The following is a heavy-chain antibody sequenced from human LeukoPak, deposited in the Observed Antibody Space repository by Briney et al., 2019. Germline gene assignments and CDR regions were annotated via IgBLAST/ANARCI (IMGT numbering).Heavy chain of an antibody. J-gene: IGHJ4*02. V-gene: IGHV4-59*12. D-gene: IGHD1-1*01. CDR3: GRETGTTY. CDR2: IYHSGST. Sequence: PSETLSLTCTVSGGSISSYYWSWIRQPPGKGLEWIGYIYHSGSTYYNPSLKSRVTISVDRSKNQFSLKLSSVTAADTAVYYCGRETGTTYWGQGTLVTVSS. CDR1: GGSISSYY.